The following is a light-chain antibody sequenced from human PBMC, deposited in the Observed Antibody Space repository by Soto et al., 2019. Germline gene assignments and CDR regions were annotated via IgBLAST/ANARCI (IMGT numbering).Light chain of an antibody. CDR3: QQYGSSPPWT. V-gene: IGKV3-20*01. CDR1: QSVSSSY. J-gene: IGKJ1*01. Sequence: EIVLTQSPGTLSLSPGERATISCRASQSVSSSYLAWYQQKPGKAPRLLIYGASSRATGIPDRFSGNGSGADFTLTISRLEPEDFAVYYCQQYGSSPPWTFGQGTKVDIK. CDR2: GAS.